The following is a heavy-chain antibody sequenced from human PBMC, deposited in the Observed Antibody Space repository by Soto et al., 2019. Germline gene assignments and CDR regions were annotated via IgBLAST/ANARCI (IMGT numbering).Heavy chain of an antibody. CDR1: GFTFSVYG. CDR3: ARLGYFDNSGYSYFDS. J-gene: IGHJ5*01. D-gene: IGHD3-22*01. Sequence: QVQLVESGGGVVQPGGSLRLSCAASGFTFSVYGMHWVRQAPGKGLEWVAVISHEGSSKHYADSVQGRFTISRDNARNTVSLLMNSLRAEDTAVYYCARLGYFDNSGYSYFDSWGHGTLVTVSS. V-gene: IGHV3-30*03. CDR2: ISHEGSSK.